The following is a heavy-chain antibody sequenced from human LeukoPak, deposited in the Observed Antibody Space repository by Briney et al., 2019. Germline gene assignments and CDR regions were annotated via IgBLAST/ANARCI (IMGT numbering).Heavy chain of an antibody. J-gene: IGHJ5*02. CDR3: ARHYPPGNWLDP. CDR1: GYIFSSYW. CDR2: IDLSDSYT. V-gene: IGHV5-10-1*01. Sequence: GESLKISCQGSGYIFSSYWITWVRQMPGKGLEWMGRIDLSDSYTSYSPPFQGHVTISADKPISTAFLEWSSLRASDTAIYYCARHYPPGNWLDPWGQGTLVTVSS. D-gene: IGHD3-10*01.